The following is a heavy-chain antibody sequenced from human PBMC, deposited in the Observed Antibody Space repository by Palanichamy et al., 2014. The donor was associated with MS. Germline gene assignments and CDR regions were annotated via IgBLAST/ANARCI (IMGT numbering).Heavy chain of an antibody. V-gene: IGHV3-74*01. CDR1: GFTISNFW. CDR3: AGGDSGYPVY. D-gene: IGHD5-12*01. J-gene: IGHJ4*02. CDR2: IKTDGSYT. Sequence: EVQLVESGGGLVXPGGSLRLSCAASGFTISNFWMHWVRQAPGKGLVWVSRIKTDGSYTNYADSVKGRFTISRDNAKNTLYLQMNSLRAEDTAMYYCAGGDSGYPVYWGQGTLVTVSS.